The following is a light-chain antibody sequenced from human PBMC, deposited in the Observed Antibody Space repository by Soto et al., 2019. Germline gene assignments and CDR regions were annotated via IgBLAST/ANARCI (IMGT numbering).Light chain of an antibody. CDR2: DVS. Sequence: QSALTQPRSVSGSPGQSVTISCTGTSSDVGGYNYVSWYQQHPGKAPKVMIYDVSKRPSGVPDRFSGSKSANTASLTISGLQAEDDADYYCYSYAGSQTWVFGGGPKVTV. CDR1: SSDVGGYNY. V-gene: IGLV2-11*01. J-gene: IGLJ3*02. CDR3: YSYAGSQTWV.